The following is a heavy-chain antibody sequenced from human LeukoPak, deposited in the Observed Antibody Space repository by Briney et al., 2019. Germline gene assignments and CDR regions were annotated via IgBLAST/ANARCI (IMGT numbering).Heavy chain of an antibody. D-gene: IGHD4-11*01. CDR2: MNPSTGNT. V-gene: IGHV1-8*01. J-gene: IGHJ4*02. CDR3: ARDFRDYSLLL. Sequence: GASVKVSCKASGYTFTNYDINWVRQAPGQGLEWMGWMNPSTGNTGYAQKFQGRVTLTRNTSISTAYVELSRLRSDDTAVYYCARDFRDYSLLLWGQGTLVTVSS. CDR1: GYTFTNYD.